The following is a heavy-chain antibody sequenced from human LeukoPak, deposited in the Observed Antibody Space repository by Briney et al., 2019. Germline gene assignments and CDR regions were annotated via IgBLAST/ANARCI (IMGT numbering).Heavy chain of an antibody. J-gene: IGHJ4*02. CDR3: ARSSNLHYFDY. V-gene: IGHV6-1*01. CDR2: TYYRSKWYN. CDR1: GDSVSNNSAI. Sequence: SQTRSLTCAISGDSVSNNSAIWIWIRQSPSRGLQWLGRTYYRSKWYNDYAVSVKSRITLNVDTSKNQFSLQLNSVTPEDTAVYYCARSSNLHYFDYWGQGTQVTVSS.